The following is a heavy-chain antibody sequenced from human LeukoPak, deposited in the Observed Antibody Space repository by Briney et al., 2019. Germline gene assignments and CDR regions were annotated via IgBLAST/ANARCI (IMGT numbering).Heavy chain of an antibody. J-gene: IGHJ6*02. CDR3: ARDGLRFLELLPLDNYFYYYGMDV. D-gene: IGHD3-3*01. CDR2: ISAYNGNT. CDR1: GYTFTSYG. Sequence: ASVKVSCKASGYTFTSYGISWVRQAPGQGLEWMGWISAYNGNTNYAQKLQGRVTMTTDTSTSTAYMELRSLRSDDTVVYYCARDGLRFLELLPLDNYFYYYGMDVWGQGTTVTVSS. V-gene: IGHV1-18*01.